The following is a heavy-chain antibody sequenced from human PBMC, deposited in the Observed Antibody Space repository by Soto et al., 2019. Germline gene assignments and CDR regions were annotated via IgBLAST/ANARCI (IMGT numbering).Heavy chain of an antibody. J-gene: IGHJ4*02. CDR1: GYTFTSYA. V-gene: IGHV1-3*01. Sequence: ASVKVSCKASGYTFTSYAMHWVRQAPGQRLEWMGWINAGNGNTKYSQKFQGRVTITRDTSASTAYMELSSLRSEDTAVYYCARVGDFWRGYWEYYFDYWGQGTLVTVSS. CDR3: ARVGDFWRGYWEYYFDY. D-gene: IGHD3-3*01. CDR2: INAGNGNT.